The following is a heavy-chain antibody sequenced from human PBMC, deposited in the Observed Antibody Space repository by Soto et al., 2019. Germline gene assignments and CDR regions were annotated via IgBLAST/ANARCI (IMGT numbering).Heavy chain of an antibody. J-gene: IGHJ4*02. CDR3: VRGLRWRELEY. D-gene: IGHD2-15*01. CDR1: GYTFIDYF. Sequence: GASVKVSCKASGYTFIDYFIHWVRQAPGQGLEWMGCINPSSDATDYSQKFRGRVTMARDTSIGTASMELSRLRSDDNAVYYCVRGLRWRELEYWGQGTPVTVSP. V-gene: IGHV1-2*02. CDR2: INPSSDAT.